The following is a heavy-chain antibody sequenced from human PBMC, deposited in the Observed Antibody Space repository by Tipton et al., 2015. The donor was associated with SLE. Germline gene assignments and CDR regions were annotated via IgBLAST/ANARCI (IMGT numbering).Heavy chain of an antibody. J-gene: IGHJ5*02. CDR1: GASIRSYY. D-gene: IGHD3-3*01. CDR2: IFYSGST. V-gene: IGHV4-59*01. Sequence: TLSLTCKVSGASIRSYYWGWVRQPPGKGLEWIGYIFYSGSTYYNPSLKSRVSISIDTSDNQFSLNLNSVTAADTAVYYCARGTPFMEWERNYFDPWGQGTLVTVSS. CDR3: ARGTPFMEWERNYFDP.